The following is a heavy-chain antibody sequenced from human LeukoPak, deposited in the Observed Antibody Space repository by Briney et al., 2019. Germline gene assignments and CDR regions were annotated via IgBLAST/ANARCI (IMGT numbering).Heavy chain of an antibody. CDR3: ARHAPTYYDILTGYPTKGHFDY. V-gene: IGHV4-34*01. D-gene: IGHD3-9*01. Sequence: SETLSLTCAVYGGSFSGYYWSWIRQPPGKGLEWIGEINHSGSTNYNPSLKSRVTISVDTSKNQFSLKLSSVTAADTAVYYCARHAPTYYDILTGYPTKGHFDYWGQGTLVTVSS. CDR2: INHSGST. CDR1: GGSFSGYY. J-gene: IGHJ4*02.